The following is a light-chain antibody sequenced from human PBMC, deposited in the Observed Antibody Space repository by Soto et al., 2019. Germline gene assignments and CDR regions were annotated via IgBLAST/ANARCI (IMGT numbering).Light chain of an antibody. V-gene: IGLV2-14*01. Sequence: QSALTQPASVSGSPGQSITISCTGTSSDVGGYSYVSWYQQHPGKAPKLMIYEVSNRPSGVSNRFSGSKSGNTASLTISGLQAEDEADYYCSSYTSSTFYVFGTGTKVTVL. CDR3: SSYTSSTFYV. J-gene: IGLJ1*01. CDR1: SSDVGGYSY. CDR2: EVS.